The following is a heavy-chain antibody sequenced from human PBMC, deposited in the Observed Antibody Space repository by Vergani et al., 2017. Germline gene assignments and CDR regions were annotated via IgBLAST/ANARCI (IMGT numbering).Heavy chain of an antibody. J-gene: IGHJ6*02. CDR2: IYTSGST. V-gene: IGHV4-4*09. CDR3: ARSPPYYYGSGSYPSKYYYYGMDV. CDR1: GGSISSYY. Sequence: QVQLQESGPGLVKPSETLSLTCTVSGGSISSYYWSWIRQPPGKGLEWIGYIYTSGSTNYNPSLKSRVTISVTTSKHQYSLKLSSVTASDTAVYYCARSPPYYYGSGSYPSKYYYYGMDVWGQGTTVTVSS. D-gene: IGHD3-10*01.